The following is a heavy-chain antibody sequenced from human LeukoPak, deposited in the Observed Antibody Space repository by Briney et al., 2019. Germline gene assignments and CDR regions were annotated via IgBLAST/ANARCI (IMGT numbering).Heavy chain of an antibody. Sequence: ASVKVSCKVSGYTLTELSMHWVRQAPGKGLEWMGGFDPEDGETIYAQKFQGRVTMTEDTSTDTAYMELSSLRSENTAVYYCATVMWYSVAVNGDWFDPWGQGTLVTVSS. CDR1: GYTLTELS. D-gene: IGHD6-19*01. CDR3: ATVMWYSVAVNGDWFDP. CDR2: FDPEDGET. V-gene: IGHV1-24*01. J-gene: IGHJ5*02.